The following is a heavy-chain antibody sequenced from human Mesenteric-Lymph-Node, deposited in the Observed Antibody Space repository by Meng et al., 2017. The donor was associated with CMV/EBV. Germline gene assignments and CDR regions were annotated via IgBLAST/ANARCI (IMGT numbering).Heavy chain of an antibody. Sequence: SETLSLTCSVSGGSINSGDYYWGWIRQPPGKGLEWIGSIYYSGSTYYNPSLKSRVTISVDTSKNQFSLKLSSVTAADTAVYYCASCSGRIRLGAFDIWGQGTMVTVSS. J-gene: IGHJ3*02. CDR1: GGSINSGDYY. D-gene: IGHD2-15*01. CDR2: IYYSGST. V-gene: IGHV4-39*07. CDR3: ASCSGRIRLGAFDI.